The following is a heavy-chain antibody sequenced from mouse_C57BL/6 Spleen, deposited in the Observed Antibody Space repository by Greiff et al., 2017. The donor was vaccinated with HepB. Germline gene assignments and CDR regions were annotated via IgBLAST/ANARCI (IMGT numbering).Heavy chain of an antibody. D-gene: IGHD1-1*01. Sequence: QVQLKQPGAELVKPGASVKLSCKASGYTFTSYWMHWVKQRPGQGLEWIGMIHPNGGSTNYNEKFKSKATLTVDKSSSTAYMQLSSLTSEDSAVYYCARPDYGSSYAMDYWGQGTSGTVSS. V-gene: IGHV1-64*01. CDR3: ARPDYGSSYAMDY. J-gene: IGHJ4*01. CDR1: GYTFTSYW. CDR2: IHPNGGST.